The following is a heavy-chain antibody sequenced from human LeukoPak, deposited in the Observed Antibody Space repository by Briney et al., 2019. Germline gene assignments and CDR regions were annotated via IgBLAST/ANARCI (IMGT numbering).Heavy chain of an antibody. CDR2: IKEDGSEK. D-gene: IGHD2-21*01. Sequence: GGSLRLSCAASGFTFSSYWMSWVRQAPGKGLEWVANIKEDGSEKHYVDSVKGRFTISRDNAQKSLYLQTNSLRAEDTAVYYCARENGMIGRFDPWGQGTLVTVSS. CDR1: GFTFSSYW. J-gene: IGHJ5*02. CDR3: ARENGMIGRFDP. V-gene: IGHV3-7*01.